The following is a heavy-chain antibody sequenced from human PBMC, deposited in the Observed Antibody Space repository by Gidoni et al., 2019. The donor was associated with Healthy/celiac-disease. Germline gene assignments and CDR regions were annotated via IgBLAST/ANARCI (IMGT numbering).Heavy chain of an antibody. D-gene: IGHD1-1*01. Sequence: EVQLLESGGGLVQPGGSLRLSCAASGFTFSSYAMGWVRQAPGKGREWVSAISGSGGSTYYADSVKGRFTISRDNSKNTLYLQMNSLRAEDTAVYYCAKDLERRGVIDYWGQGTLVTVSS. J-gene: IGHJ4*02. CDR3: AKDLERRGVIDY. V-gene: IGHV3-23*01. CDR2: ISGSGGST. CDR1: GFTFSSYA.